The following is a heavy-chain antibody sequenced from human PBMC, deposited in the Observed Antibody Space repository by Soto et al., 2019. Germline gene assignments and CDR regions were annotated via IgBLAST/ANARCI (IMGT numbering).Heavy chain of an antibody. CDR2: VSHDGRNA. D-gene: IGHD6-19*01. Sequence: VQLVEYGGGVVQPGRSLRLSCAASGFTFSDYAMHWVRQAPGKGLEWVAVVSHDGRNAHYADSVKGRFTISRDSSKNTVCLEMTSLRAEDTAVYYCARGGRQWLVTSYFNYWGQGALVTVSS. CDR1: GFTFSDYA. CDR3: ARGGRQWLVTSYFNY. V-gene: IGHV3-30*03. J-gene: IGHJ4*02.